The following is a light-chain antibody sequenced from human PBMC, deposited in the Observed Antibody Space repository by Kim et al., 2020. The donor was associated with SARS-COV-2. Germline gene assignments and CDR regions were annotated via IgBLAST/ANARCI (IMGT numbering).Light chain of an antibody. CDR1: QSVSRSY. CDR2: GAS. Sequence: SPGETATLSCRASQSVSRSYLAWYQQKPGQAPRLLIYGASSRATGIPDRFSGSGSGTDFTLTISRLEPEDFAVYYCQQYGSSPPYTFGQGTKLEI. J-gene: IGKJ2*01. V-gene: IGKV3-20*01. CDR3: QQYGSSPPYT.